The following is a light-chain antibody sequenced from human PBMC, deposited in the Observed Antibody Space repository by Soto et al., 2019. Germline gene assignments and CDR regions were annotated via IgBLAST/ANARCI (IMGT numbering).Light chain of an antibody. CDR3: QQYGASPPVYT. J-gene: IGKJ2*01. CDR2: DGS. CDR1: QSVHSGY. V-gene: IGKV3-20*01. Sequence: EMVLTQSPGTLSLSPGERATLSGSTSQSVHSGYLPWYQQKFGQAHSLLIYDGSSRATGIPDRFSGSGSGTDFAFTISRLEPEDFAVYYCQQYGASPPVYTFGQGTKLEIK.